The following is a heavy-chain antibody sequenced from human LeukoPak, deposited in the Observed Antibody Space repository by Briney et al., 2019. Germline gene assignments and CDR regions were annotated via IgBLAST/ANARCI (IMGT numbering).Heavy chain of an antibody. CDR1: GGSISSYH. Sequence: KPSETLSLTCTVSGGSISSYHWSWIRQPPGKGLEWLGYIYYSGSTNYNPSLRSRVSLSADTSKNQFSLKLTSVTAADTAVYYCARHREGLWLVPAVDYWGQGTLVTVSS. D-gene: IGHD6-19*01. CDR2: IYYSGST. V-gene: IGHV4-59*08. CDR3: ARHREGLWLVPAVDY. J-gene: IGHJ4*02.